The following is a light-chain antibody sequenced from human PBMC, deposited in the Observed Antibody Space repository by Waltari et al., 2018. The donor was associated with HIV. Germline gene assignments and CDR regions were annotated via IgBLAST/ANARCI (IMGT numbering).Light chain of an antibody. CDR3: QQCGGSPGT. V-gene: IGKV3D-20*01. J-gene: IGKJ2*01. Sequence: EIVFTQSPATLSLSPGERATLSCGAIPSLSSYLAWYQQKPGLAPRLLIYDASNRAPGIPDRFSGSGSGTEFTLTISRLEPEDFAVYYCQQCGGSPGTFGQGTKLEI. CDR1: PSLSSY. CDR2: DAS.